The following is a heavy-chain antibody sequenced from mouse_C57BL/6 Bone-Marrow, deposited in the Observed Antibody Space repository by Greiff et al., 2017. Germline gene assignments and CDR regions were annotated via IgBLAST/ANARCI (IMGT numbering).Heavy chain of an antibody. J-gene: IGHJ1*03. CDR2: ISSGSSTI. D-gene: IGHD1-1*01. CDR1: GFTFSDYG. Sequence: EVQVVESGGGLVKPGGSLKLSCAASGFTFSDYGMHWVRQAPEKGLEWVAYISSGSSTIYYADTVKGRFTISRDNAKNTLFLQMTSLRSEDTDMYYCARGTVVATFYWYFDVWGTGTTVTVSS. CDR3: ARGTVVATFYWYFDV. V-gene: IGHV5-17*01.